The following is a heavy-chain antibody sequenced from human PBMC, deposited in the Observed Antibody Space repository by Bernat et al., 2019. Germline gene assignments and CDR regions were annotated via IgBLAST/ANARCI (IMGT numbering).Heavy chain of an antibody. V-gene: IGHV3-21*01. D-gene: IGHD2-2*02. CDR3: ARDLNPYTAANYYYYYGMDV. J-gene: IGHJ6*02. Sequence: EVQLVESGGGLVKPGGSLRLSCAASGFTFSSYSMNWVRQAPGKGLEWVSSISSSSSYIYYADSVKGRFTISRDNHKNSLYLQMNSLRAEDTAVYYCARDLNPYTAANYYYYYGMDVWGQGTTVTVSS. CDR1: GFTFSSYS. CDR2: ISSSSSYI.